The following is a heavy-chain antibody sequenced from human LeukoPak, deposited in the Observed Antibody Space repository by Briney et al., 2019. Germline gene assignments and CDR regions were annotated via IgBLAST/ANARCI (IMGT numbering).Heavy chain of an antibody. Sequence: SETLSLTCTVSGGSISSYYWSWIRQPPGKGLEWIGYIYYSGSTNYNPSLKSRVTISVDTSKNQFSLKLSSVTAADTAVYYCARGTGQYGGNAGSLDYWGQGTLVTVSS. CDR2: IYYSGST. J-gene: IGHJ4*02. CDR3: ARGTGQYGGNAGSLDY. V-gene: IGHV4-59*01. D-gene: IGHD4-23*01. CDR1: GGSISSYY.